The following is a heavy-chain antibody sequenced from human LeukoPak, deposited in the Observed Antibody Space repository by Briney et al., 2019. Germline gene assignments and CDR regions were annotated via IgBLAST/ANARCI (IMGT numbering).Heavy chain of an antibody. Sequence: SETLSLTCTVSGGSISSGGYYWSWIRQPPGKGLEWIGYIYHSGSTYYNPSLKSRVTISVDRSKNQFSLKLSSVTAADTAVYYCARDTSGYYGRYESWGQGILVTVSS. CDR3: ARDTSGYYGRYES. J-gene: IGHJ4*02. D-gene: IGHD3-3*01. V-gene: IGHV4-30-2*01. CDR2: IYHSGST. CDR1: GGSISSGGYY.